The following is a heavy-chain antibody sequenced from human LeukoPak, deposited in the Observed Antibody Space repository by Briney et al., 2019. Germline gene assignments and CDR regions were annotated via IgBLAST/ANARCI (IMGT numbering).Heavy chain of an antibody. CDR1: GFTFSKYP. V-gene: IGHV3-30*04. CDR2: ISSDGRDN. D-gene: IGHD2-15*01. J-gene: IGHJ4*02. CDR3: AREGYCSGGSCWGYFDY. Sequence: GGSLRLSCAASGFTFSKYPMHWVRQAPGKGLEWVALISSDGRDNYYADSVKGRFTISRDNSKNTLYLQMNSVRAEDTAVHYCAREGYCSGGSCWGYFDYWGQETLVTVSS.